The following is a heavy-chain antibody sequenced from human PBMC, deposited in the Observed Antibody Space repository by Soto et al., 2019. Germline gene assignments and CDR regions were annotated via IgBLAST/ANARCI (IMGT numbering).Heavy chain of an antibody. CDR1: GDTFKNCV. J-gene: IGHJ6*02. D-gene: IGHD3-10*01. CDR3: AAELGFGKLSVV. V-gene: IGHV1-69*01. CDR2: IIPLFSTT. Sequence: QVQVVQSGVEVRRPGSSVKVSCKASGDTFKNCVISWVRQAPGQGVEWMGGIIPLFSTTDFAQRFEGRLTITTDESTTTAYMELSRLRSEDTATYYCAAELGFGKLSVVWGQGTTVIVSS.